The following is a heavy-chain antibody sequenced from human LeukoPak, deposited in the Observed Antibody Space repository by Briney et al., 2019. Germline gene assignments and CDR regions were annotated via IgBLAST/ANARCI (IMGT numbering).Heavy chain of an antibody. D-gene: IGHD6-19*01. V-gene: IGHV4-59*01. J-gene: IGHJ3*02. Sequence: KPSETLSLTCTVSGGSISSYYWSWIRQPPGKGLEWIGYIYYSGSTNYNPSLKSRVTISVDTSKNQFSLRLSSVTAADTAVYYCARESGAVAGPDAFDIWGQGTMVTVSS. CDR3: ARESGAVAGPDAFDI. CDR1: GGSISSYY. CDR2: IYYSGST.